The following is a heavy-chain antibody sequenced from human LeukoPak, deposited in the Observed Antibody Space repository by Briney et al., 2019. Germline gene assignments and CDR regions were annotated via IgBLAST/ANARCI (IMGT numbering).Heavy chain of an antibody. Sequence: SETLSLTCAVSGGSIAGGGFSWTWIRQPPGKALEWIGYFYHSGATNYNPSLKSRVTISVDTSKNQFSLKLSSVTAADTAVYYCARVLPTVTFDYWGQGTLVTVSS. CDR1: GGSIAGGGFS. CDR2: FYHSGAT. J-gene: IGHJ4*02. D-gene: IGHD4-17*01. CDR3: ARVLPTVTFDY. V-gene: IGHV4-30-2*01.